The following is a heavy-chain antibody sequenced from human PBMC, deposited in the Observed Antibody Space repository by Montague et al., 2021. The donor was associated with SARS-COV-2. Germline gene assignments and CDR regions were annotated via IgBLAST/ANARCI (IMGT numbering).Heavy chain of an antibody. CDR3: ARDSEQLPPGAFDI. CDR1: GFNFNSYP. CDR2: ISSDGGVN. D-gene: IGHD1/OR15-1a*01. J-gene: IGHJ3*02. V-gene: IGHV3-30*04. Sequence: SLRLSCAASGFNFNSYPMHWVRQTPGKGLEWVAVISSDGGVNYSADSVKGRFTISRDNSKNTLLLEMHSLRAEDTAVYYCARDSEQLPPGAFDIWGQGTVVTVSS.